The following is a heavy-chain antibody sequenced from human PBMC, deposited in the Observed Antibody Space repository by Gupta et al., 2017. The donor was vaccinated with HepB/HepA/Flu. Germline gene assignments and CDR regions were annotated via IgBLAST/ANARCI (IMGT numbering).Heavy chain of an antibody. CDR1: GDSISSYY. Sequence: QVQLQESGPGLVKPSETLPLTCTVSGDSISSYYWSWIRQPPGKGLEWIGYIYYSGSTNSNPSLKSRVTISVDTSKNQFSLKLSSVTAADTAVYYCARWGSSGWYGDYWGQGTLVTVSS. CDR3: ARWGSSGWYGDY. J-gene: IGHJ4*02. V-gene: IGHV4-59*08. D-gene: IGHD6-19*01. CDR2: IYYSGST.